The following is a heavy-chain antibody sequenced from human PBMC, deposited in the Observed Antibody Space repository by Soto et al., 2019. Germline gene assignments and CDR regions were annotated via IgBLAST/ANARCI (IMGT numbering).Heavy chain of an antibody. Sequence: GGSLRLSCAASGFTVSSSYMTWVRQAPGKGLEWVSVINSGGSTYYADSVKGRFTISRDNSKNTLYLQMNSLRAEDTAVYYCARGAGYDILTGRYFDYWGLGTLVTVSS. CDR2: INSGGST. V-gene: IGHV3-66*01. CDR3: ARGAGYDILTGRYFDY. D-gene: IGHD3-9*01. J-gene: IGHJ4*02. CDR1: GFTVSSSY.